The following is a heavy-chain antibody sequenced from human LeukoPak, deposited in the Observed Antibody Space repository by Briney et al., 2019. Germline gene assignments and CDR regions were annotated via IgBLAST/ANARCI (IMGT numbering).Heavy chain of an antibody. V-gene: IGHV1-69*01. J-gene: IGHJ5*02. Sequence: PGRSLRLSCAASGFTFSSYAISWVRQAPGQGLEWMGGIIPIFGTANYAQKFQGGVTITADESTSTAYMELSSLRSEDTAVYYCAREMGTTRFDPWGQGTLVTISS. CDR1: GFTFSSYA. D-gene: IGHD1-7*01. CDR2: IIPIFGTA. CDR3: AREMGTTRFDP.